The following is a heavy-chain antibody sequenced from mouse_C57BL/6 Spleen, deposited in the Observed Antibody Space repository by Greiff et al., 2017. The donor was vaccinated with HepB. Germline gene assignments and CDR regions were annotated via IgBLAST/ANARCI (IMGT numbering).Heavy chain of an antibody. J-gene: IGHJ2*01. D-gene: IGHD1-1*01. Sequence: VQLKESGPGLAKPSQTLSLTCSVTGYSITSDYWNWIRKFPGNKLEYMGYISYSGSTYYTPSLKSRISITRDTSTNQYYLQLNSVTTEDTATYYCARSPLYYGSSSPFDYWGQGTTLTVSS. CDR3: ARSPLYYGSSSPFDY. CDR1: GYSITSDY. V-gene: IGHV3-8*01. CDR2: ISYSGST.